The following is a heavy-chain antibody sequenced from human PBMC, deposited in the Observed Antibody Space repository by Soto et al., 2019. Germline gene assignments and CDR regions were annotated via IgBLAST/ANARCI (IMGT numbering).Heavy chain of an antibody. J-gene: IGHJ5*02. CDR1: GYTFTSYY. D-gene: IGHD6-19*01. CDR2: INPSGGST. V-gene: IGHV1-46*01. CDR3: ARDIESIAVGKTVSGRFDP. Sequence: DSVKVSCKASGYTFTSYYMHWVRQAPGQGLEWMGIINPSGGSTSYAQKFQGRVTMTRDTSTSTVYMELSSLRSEDTAVYYCARDIESIAVGKTVSGRFDPCGQGTLVTVS.